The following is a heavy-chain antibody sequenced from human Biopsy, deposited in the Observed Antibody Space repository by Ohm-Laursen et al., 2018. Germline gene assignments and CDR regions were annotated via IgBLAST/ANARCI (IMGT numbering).Heavy chain of an antibody. CDR1: GFTFSSFW. CDR3: ARAYSRGDY. CDR2: IKQDGSEK. D-gene: IGHD2-15*01. V-gene: IGHV3-7*01. Sequence: SLRLSCSASGFTFSSFWMSWVRQAPGKGLEWVANIKQDGSEKNYVDSVKGRFTISRDNAKNSLLLQMNRLRVEDTAVYYCARAYSRGDYWSQGTLVTVSS. J-gene: IGHJ4*02.